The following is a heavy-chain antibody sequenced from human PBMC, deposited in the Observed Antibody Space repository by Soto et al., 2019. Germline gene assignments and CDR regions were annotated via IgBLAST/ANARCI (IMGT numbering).Heavy chain of an antibody. Sequence: ASVKVSCKASGYTFTGYYMHWVRQAPGQGLEWMGWINPNSGGTNYAQKFQGRVTMTRDTSISTAYMELSRLRSDDTAVYYCARESASGIAVAGVDYWGQGTLVTVSS. CDR1: GYTFTGYY. D-gene: IGHD6-19*01. J-gene: IGHJ4*02. V-gene: IGHV1-2*02. CDR2: INPNSGGT. CDR3: ARESASGIAVAGVDY.